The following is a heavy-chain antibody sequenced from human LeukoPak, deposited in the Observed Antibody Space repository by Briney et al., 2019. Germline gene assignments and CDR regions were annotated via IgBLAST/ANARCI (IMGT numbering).Heavy chain of an antibody. V-gene: IGHV3-7*01. J-gene: IGHJ6*02. CDR1: GFTFSSYW. Sequence: GGSLRLSCAASGFTFSSYWMSWVRQAPGKGLEWVANIKQDGSEKYYVDSVKGRFTISRDNAKNSLYLQMNSLRAEGTAVYYCARASFSSSWAYYYYYGMDVWGQGTTVTVSS. D-gene: IGHD6-13*01. CDR3: ARASFSSSWAYYYYYGMDV. CDR2: IKQDGSEK.